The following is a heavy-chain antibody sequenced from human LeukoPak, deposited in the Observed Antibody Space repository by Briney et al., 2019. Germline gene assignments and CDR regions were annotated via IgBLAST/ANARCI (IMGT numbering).Heavy chain of an antibody. Sequence: KPGGSLRLSCAASGFPLSDDWMNWVRQAPGKGLEWVGRIKKKGDGGTTDYAAPVKGRFTISRDDSKNMLYLEMNNLKIEDTAVYYCTTVTMVRDYDYWGQGTLVTVSS. CDR3: TTVTMVRDYDY. J-gene: IGHJ4*02. V-gene: IGHV3-15*01. CDR1: GFPLSDDW. D-gene: IGHD3-10*01. CDR2: IKKKGDGGTT.